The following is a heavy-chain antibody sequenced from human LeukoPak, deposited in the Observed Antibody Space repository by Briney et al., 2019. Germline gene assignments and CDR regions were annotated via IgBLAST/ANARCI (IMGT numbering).Heavy chain of an antibody. V-gene: IGHV1-8*01. CDR1: GYTLTSYD. CDR2: MNPNSGNT. CDR3: ARKRVYYYGMDV. J-gene: IGHJ6*02. Sequence: ASVKVSCKASGYTLTSYDINWVRQATGQGLEWMGWMNPNSGNTGYAQKFQGRVTMTRNTSISTAYMELSSLRSEDTAVYYCARKRVYYYGMDVWGQGTTVTVSS.